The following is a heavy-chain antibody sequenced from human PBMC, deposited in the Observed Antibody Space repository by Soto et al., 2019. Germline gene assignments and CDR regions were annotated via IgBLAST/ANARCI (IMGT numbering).Heavy chain of an antibody. CDR3: ARDTPAGDAFDI. D-gene: IGHD2-15*01. CDR2: IYYSGST. J-gene: IGHJ3*02. CDR1: GGSISSYY. Sequence: QVQLQESGPGLVKPSETLSLTCTVSGGSISSYYWSWIRQPPGKGLEWIGYIYYSGSTNYNPSLKSRVTISVDTSKNQFSMKLSSVNAADTAVYYCARDTPAGDAFDIWGQGTMVTVSS. V-gene: IGHV4-59*01.